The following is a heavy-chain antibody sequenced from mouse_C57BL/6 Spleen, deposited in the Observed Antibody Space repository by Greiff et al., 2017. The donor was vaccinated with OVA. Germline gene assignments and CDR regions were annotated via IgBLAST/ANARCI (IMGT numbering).Heavy chain of an antibody. CDR2: INPGSGGT. Sequence: QVQLKESGAELVRPGTSVKVSCKASGYAFTNYLLEWVKQRPGQGLEWIGVINPGSGGTNYNEKFKGKATLTADKSSSTAYMQLSSLTSEDSAVYFCARRGENAYYFDYWGQGTTLTVSS. J-gene: IGHJ2*01. CDR3: ARRGENAYYFDY. V-gene: IGHV1-54*01. D-gene: IGHD6-1*01. CDR1: GYAFTNYL.